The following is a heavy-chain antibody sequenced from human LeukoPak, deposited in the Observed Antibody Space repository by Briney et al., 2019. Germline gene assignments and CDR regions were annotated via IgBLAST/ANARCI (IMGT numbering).Heavy chain of an antibody. D-gene: IGHD1-14*01. Sequence: GESLRLSCAASGFTFSSYNVNWVRQAPEKGLEWVSYISSSSGSIYYADSVKGRFTISRDNAKNSLYLQINSLRDKDTAVYYCARASGRPGYFDYWGQGTLVTVSS. J-gene: IGHJ4*02. CDR2: ISSSSGSI. CDR3: ARASGRPGYFDY. CDR1: GFTFSSYN. V-gene: IGHV3-48*02.